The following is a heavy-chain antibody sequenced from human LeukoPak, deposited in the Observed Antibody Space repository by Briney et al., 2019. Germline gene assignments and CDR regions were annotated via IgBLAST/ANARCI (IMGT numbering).Heavy chain of an antibody. CDR1: GFTFSSYW. V-gene: IGHV3-74*01. J-gene: IGHJ4*02. CDR2: INSDGSST. D-gene: IGHD3-3*01. Sequence: GGSLRLSCAASGFTFSSYWMRWVRQAPGKGLVWVSRINSDGSSTSYADSVKGRFTISRDNAKNTLYLQMNSPRAEDTAVYYCARKGDGGYYTYWGQGTLVTVSS. CDR3: ARKGDGGYYTY.